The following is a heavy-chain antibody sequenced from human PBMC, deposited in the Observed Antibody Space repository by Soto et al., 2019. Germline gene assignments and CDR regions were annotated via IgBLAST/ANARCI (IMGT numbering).Heavy chain of an antibody. V-gene: IGHV1-2*04. Sequence: QVQLVQSGAEVKKPGASVKVSCKASGYTFTGYYMHWVRQAPGQGLEWMGWINPNSGGTNYAQKFQGWVTMTRDTSISTAYMELSRLKASDTAMYFCARHRGATGWQPFDYWGQGTLVTVSS. CDR1: GYTFTGYY. J-gene: IGHJ4*02. CDR3: ARHRGATGWQPFDY. CDR2: INPNSGGT. D-gene: IGHD6-19*01.